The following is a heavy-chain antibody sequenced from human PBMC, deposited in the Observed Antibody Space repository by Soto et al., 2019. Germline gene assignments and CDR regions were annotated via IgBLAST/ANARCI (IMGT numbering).Heavy chain of an antibody. CDR2: IYSGGST. V-gene: IGHV3-53*01. CDR1: GFTVSSNY. D-gene: IGHD6-19*01. CDR3: ARDASGGSGWYGIVDV. J-gene: IGHJ6*02. Sequence: EVQLVESGGGLIQPGGSLRLSCAASGFTVSSNYMSWVRQAPGKGLEWVSVIYSGGSTYYADYVKGRFTISRDNSKNTLYLQMNSLRAEDTAVYYCARDASGGSGWYGIVDVWGQGTTVTVSS.